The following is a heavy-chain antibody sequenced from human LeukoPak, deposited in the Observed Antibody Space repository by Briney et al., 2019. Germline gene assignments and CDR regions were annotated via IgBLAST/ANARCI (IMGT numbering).Heavy chain of an antibody. Sequence: ASVTVSCKASGYTFTSYGISWVRQAPGQGLEWMGWISAYNGNTNYAQKLQGRVTMTTDTSTSTAYMELRSLRSDDTAVYYCARARITIFGVVNDAFDIWGQGTMVTVSS. D-gene: IGHD3-3*01. CDR2: ISAYNGNT. J-gene: IGHJ3*02. CDR3: ARARITIFGVVNDAFDI. CDR1: GYTFTSYG. V-gene: IGHV1-18*01.